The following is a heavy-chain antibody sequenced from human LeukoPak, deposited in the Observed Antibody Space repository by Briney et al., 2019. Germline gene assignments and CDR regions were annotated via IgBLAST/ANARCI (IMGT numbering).Heavy chain of an antibody. D-gene: IGHD3-10*01. CDR3: ARGAMGNYMAAPGVGAFHI. CDR1: GGSISSYY. CDR2: IYYSGST. V-gene: IGHV4-59*08. Sequence: SETLSLTCTVSGGSISSYYWSWIRQPPGKGLEWIGYIYYSGSTNYNPSLKSRVTISVDTSKNQFSLKLSSVTAADTAVYYCARGAMGNYMAAPGVGAFHIWGQGTMVTVSS. J-gene: IGHJ3*02.